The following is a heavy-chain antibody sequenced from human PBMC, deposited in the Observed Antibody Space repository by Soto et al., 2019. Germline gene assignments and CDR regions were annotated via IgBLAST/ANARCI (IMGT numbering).Heavy chain of an antibody. D-gene: IGHD2-15*01. J-gene: IGHJ5*02. Sequence: GASVKVSCKASGFRFSDYFMHWVRRAPGQGLEWMGIINPSGDSRNYAQKFQGRVTITRDTSTSTVYMDLSSLRYEDTAVYYCARDNSQTYGTTAASSWFNPWGQGTPFTVSS. CDR3: ARDNSQTYGTTAASSWFNP. CDR1: GFRFSDYF. V-gene: IGHV1-46*01. CDR2: INPSGDSR.